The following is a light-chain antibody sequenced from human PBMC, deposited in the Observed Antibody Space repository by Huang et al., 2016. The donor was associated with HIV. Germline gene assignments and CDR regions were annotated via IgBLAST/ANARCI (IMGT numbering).Light chain of an antibody. CDR3: QQRNDWFS. Sequence: EIVLTQSPDTLSLSPGEGATLSCMASQTVRTHFAWYQQKPGQAPRRLIIDASKRATGVPTRFSGSGSGTDFTLTISSLGPEDFAVYYCQQRNDWFSFGRGTKVEIK. V-gene: IGKV3-11*01. CDR2: DAS. J-gene: IGKJ4*02. CDR1: QTVRTH.